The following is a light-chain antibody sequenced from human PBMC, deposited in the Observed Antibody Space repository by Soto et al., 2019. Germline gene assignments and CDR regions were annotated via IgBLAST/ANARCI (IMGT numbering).Light chain of an antibody. Sequence: QAVVTQEPSLTVSPGGTVTLTCGSNTGAVTSGHYPYWFQQKPGQAPRTLIYGTNNKHSWTPARFSGSLLGGKAALTLSGAQPEDEAVYYCLLSHSGAGAVFGGGTKLTVL. J-gene: IGLJ2*01. CDR1: TGAVTSGHY. V-gene: IGLV7-46*01. CDR3: LLSHSGAGAV. CDR2: GTN.